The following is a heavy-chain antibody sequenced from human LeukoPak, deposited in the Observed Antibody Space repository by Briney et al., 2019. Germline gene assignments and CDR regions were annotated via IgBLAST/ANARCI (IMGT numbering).Heavy chain of an antibody. CDR2: INHSGST. CDR3: AGGKVSGWYLDY. D-gene: IGHD6-19*01. Sequence: SETLSLTCAVYGGSFSGYYWSWIRQPPGKGLEWIGEINHSGSTNYNPSLKSRVTISVDTSKNQFSLKLSSVTAADTAVYYCAGGKVSGWYLDYWGQGTLVTVSA. CDR1: GGSFSGYY. J-gene: IGHJ4*02. V-gene: IGHV4-34*01.